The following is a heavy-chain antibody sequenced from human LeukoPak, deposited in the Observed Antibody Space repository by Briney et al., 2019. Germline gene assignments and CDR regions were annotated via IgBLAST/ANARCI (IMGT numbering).Heavy chain of an antibody. D-gene: IGHD2-21*02. Sequence: GGSLRLSCAASGFTFSSSAMHWVRQAPGKGLEYVSALSGNGGRTYYANSVKGRFTISRDNSKNTVFLQMGSLRTEDMAVYYCARGEPDCAGDCPYWYLDLWGRGTLITVSS. V-gene: IGHV3-64*01. J-gene: IGHJ2*01. CDR3: ARGEPDCAGDCPYWYLDL. CDR2: LSGNGGRT. CDR1: GFTFSSSA.